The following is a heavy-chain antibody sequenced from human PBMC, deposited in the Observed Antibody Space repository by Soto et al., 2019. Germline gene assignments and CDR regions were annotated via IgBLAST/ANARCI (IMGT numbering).Heavy chain of an antibody. D-gene: IGHD2-15*01. V-gene: IGHV1-69*13. CDR1: GGTFSTHA. J-gene: IGHJ6*02. Sequence: SVKVSCKASGGTFSTHAIIWVRQAPGHGLEWMGGIIPISGTTYYTQKFQGRVTITADEPTSTAFMELSSLKSDDAAVFYCARGYCSGGNCYSGMDVWGQGTLVTVSS. CDR3: ARGYCSGGNCYSGMDV. CDR2: IIPISGTT.